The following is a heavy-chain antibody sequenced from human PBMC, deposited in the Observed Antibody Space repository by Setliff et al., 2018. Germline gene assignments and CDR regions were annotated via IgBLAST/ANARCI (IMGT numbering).Heavy chain of an antibody. CDR2: ISWNGAST. CDR1: GFTFDDYV. Sequence: GGSLRLSCAASGFTFDDYVFSWVRQAPGKGLEWVSGISWNGASTGYTDSAKGRFTVSRDNAQNSLYLEMKSLRTEDTALYYCARGLTVFGVVFPDAFDIWGQGTVVTVSS. CDR3: ARGLTVFGVVFPDAFDI. V-gene: IGHV3-20*04. D-gene: IGHD3-3*01. J-gene: IGHJ3*02.